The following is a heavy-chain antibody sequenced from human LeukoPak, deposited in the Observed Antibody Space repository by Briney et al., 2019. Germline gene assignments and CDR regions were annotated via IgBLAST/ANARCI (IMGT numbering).Heavy chain of an antibody. CDR2: IWYGGSNK. Sequence: GGSLRLSCAASGFTFSSYGMHWVRQAPGKGLEWVAVIWYGGSNKYYADSVKGRFTISRDNSKNTLYLQMNSLRAEDTAVYYCARGGGLQSNRVLDYWGQGTLVTVSS. J-gene: IGHJ4*02. CDR1: GFTFSSYG. CDR3: ARGGGLQSNRVLDY. D-gene: IGHD5-24*01. V-gene: IGHV3-33*08.